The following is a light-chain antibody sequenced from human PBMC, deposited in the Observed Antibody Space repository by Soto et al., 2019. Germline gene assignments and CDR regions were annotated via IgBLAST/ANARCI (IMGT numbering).Light chain of an antibody. CDR1: QPISLY. CDR3: QHSYTTPLT. CDR2: ATS. J-gene: IGKJ4*01. Sequence: DIQMTQSPSSLSASVGDTVTITCRASQPISLYLSWYQQKPGKAPKLLMSATSRLPSGVPSRFSGSGSGTGFTLTITSLQPEDFATYYCQHSYTTPLTFGGGTRVQI. V-gene: IGKV1-39*01.